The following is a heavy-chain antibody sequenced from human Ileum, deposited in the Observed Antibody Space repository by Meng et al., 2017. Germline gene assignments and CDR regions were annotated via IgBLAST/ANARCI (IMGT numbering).Heavy chain of an antibody. CDR2: ITYDDTDA. Sequence: GESLKISCAASEFTFTSYSMHWFRQAPGKGPVWGSRITYDDTDALYAVSVKGRFTVSRDNAKNTLYLQMNSLRAEDTAVYYCARDRPGGPDFWGQGTLVTVSS. V-gene: IGHV3-74*01. J-gene: IGHJ4*02. CDR1: EFTFTSYS. CDR3: ARDRPGGPDF. D-gene: IGHD3-16*01.